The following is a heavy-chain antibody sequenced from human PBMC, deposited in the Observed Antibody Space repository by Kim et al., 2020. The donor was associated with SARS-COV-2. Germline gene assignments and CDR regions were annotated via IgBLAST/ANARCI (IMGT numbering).Heavy chain of an antibody. Sequence: SVKVSCKASGGTFSSYAISWVRQAPGQGLEWMGRIIPILGIANYAQKFQGRVTITADKSTSTAYMELSSLRSEDTAVYYCARSKVGDYEFDYWGQGTLVTVSS. CDR3: ARSKVGDYEFDY. CDR1: GGTFSSYA. CDR2: IIPILGIA. V-gene: IGHV1-69*04. J-gene: IGHJ4*02. D-gene: IGHD4-17*01.